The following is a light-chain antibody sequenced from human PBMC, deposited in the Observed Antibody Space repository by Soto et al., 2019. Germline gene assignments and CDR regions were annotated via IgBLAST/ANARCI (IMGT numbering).Light chain of an antibody. J-gene: IGLJ1*01. Sequence: QSVLTQPPSASGSPGQSVTISCTGTSSDVGGYHYVSWYQHHPGKAPKLMIYEVSKRPSGVPDRFSGSKSGNTASLTGSGIQADDEADYYCSSYAGTKVVFGTGTKLTVL. CDR3: SSYAGTKVV. CDR2: EVS. CDR1: SSDVGGYHY. V-gene: IGLV2-8*01.